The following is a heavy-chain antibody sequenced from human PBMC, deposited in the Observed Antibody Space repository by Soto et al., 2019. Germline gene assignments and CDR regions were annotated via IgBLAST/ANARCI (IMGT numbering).Heavy chain of an antibody. CDR3: ARDNGDYLDY. D-gene: IGHD4-17*01. CDR1: GYSISSGYY. J-gene: IGHJ4*02. V-gene: IGHV4-38-2*02. Sequence: PSETLSLTCAFSGYSISSGYYCGWIRQPPGKGLEWIGSIYHSGSTYYNPSLKSRVTISVDTSKNQFSLKLSSVTAADTAVYYCARDNGDYLDYWGQGTLVTVSS. CDR2: IYHSGST.